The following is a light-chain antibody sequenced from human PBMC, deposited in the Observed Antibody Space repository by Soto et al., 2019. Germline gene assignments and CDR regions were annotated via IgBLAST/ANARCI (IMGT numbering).Light chain of an antibody. Sequence: EIVLTQSPATLSLSPGERATLSCRASQSVSRYFAWYQQKPGQAPRLLIYDASNRATGIPARFSGSGSGTDFTLTISSLEPEDSAVYYCQQRHMWPITFGQGTRLEIK. CDR1: QSVSRY. V-gene: IGKV3-11*01. CDR3: QQRHMWPIT. CDR2: DAS. J-gene: IGKJ5*01.